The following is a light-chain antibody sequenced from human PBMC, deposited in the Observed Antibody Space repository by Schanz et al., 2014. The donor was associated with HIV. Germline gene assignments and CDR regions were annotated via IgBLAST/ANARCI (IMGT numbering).Light chain of an antibody. Sequence: EIVMTQSPATLSVSPGERATLSCRASQSVSSNLAWYQQKPGQAPRLLIYGAFTRATGIPVRFSGRGSGADFTLTISRLEPEDFAVYYCQQYGSSPPWTFGQGTKVEI. CDR1: QSVSSN. CDR2: GAF. CDR3: QQYGSSPPWT. J-gene: IGKJ1*01. V-gene: IGKV3-20*01.